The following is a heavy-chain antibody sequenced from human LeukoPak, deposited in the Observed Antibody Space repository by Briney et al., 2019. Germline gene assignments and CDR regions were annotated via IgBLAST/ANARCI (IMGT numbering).Heavy chain of an antibody. CDR3: ARGPYDYVWGSYRRDYFDY. CDR2: ISSSAATI. Sequence: GGSLRLSCAASGFTFSNYGMHWVRQAPGKGLEWVSYISSSAATIYYADSVKGRFTISRDNAKKSLYLQMNSLRAEDTAVYYCARGPYDYVWGSYRRDYFDYWGQGTLVTVSS. J-gene: IGHJ4*02. D-gene: IGHD3-16*02. CDR1: GFTFSNYG. V-gene: IGHV3-48*04.